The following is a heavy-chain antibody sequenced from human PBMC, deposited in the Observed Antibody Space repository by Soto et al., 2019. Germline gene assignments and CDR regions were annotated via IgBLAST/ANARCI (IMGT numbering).Heavy chain of an antibody. CDR1: GYTFINYD. D-gene: IGHD2-15*01. V-gene: IGHV1-18*01. CDR2: ISGHNGNT. J-gene: IGHJ4*02. CDR3: ARDTAVAFDY. Sequence: QVQLVQSGAEMKKPGASVRVSCKASGYTFINYDFSWVRQAPGQGLEWMGWISGHNGNTKYAQKFQGRVTVTTDTSTTTAYMELRSLRSDDTAVYYCARDTAVAFDYWGQGTLVNVSS.